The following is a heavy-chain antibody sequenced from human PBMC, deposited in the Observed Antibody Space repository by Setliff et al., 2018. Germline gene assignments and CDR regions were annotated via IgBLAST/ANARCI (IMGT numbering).Heavy chain of an antibody. V-gene: IGHV4-59*01. Sequence: SETLSLTCTVSGGSISTYYWGWIRQPPGKGLEFIGYVYYNGAANYSPSLKSRVTITVDTPKNQFSLRLTSVSAADTAVYYCARLRKSTPHWYFDLWGRGTLVTVSS. CDR2: VYYNGAA. CDR3: ARLRKSTPHWYFDL. CDR1: GGSISTYY. J-gene: IGHJ2*01.